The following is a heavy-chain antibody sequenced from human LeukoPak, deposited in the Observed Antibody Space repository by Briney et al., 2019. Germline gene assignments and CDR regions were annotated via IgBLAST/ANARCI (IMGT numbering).Heavy chain of an antibody. CDR1: GYRFTSYW. J-gene: IGHJ4*01. CDR2: IDPSDSYT. Sequence: GESLKISCKGSGYRFTSYWISWVRQMPGKGLEWMGRIDPSDSYTNYSPSFQGHLTISADKSISTAYLQWSSLKASDTAMYYCARKGNTVAGFDYWGHGTLVTVSS. V-gene: IGHV5-10-1*01. CDR3: ARKGNTVAGFDY. D-gene: IGHD6-19*01.